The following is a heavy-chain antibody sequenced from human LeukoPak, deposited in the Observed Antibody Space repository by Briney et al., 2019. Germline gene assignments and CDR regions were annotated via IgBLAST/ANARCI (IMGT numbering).Heavy chain of an antibody. V-gene: IGHV1-2*02. CDR3: ASELRTVGYYYMDV. CDR2: INPNSGGT. J-gene: IGHJ6*03. Sequence: ASVKVSCKASGYTFTGYYMHWVRQAPGQGLEWMGWINPNSGGTNYAQKFQGRVTMTRDTSISTAYMELSSLRSEDTAVYYCASELRTVGYYYMDVWGKGTTVTVSS. D-gene: IGHD5-12*01. CDR1: GYTFTGYY.